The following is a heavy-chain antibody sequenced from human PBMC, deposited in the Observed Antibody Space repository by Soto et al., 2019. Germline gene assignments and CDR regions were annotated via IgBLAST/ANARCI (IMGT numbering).Heavy chain of an antibody. D-gene: IGHD3-10*01. J-gene: IGHJ6*03. CDR2: ISAYNGNT. Sequence: ASVKVSCKASGYTFTSYGISWVRQAPGQGLEWMGWISAYNGNTNYAQKLQGRVTMTTDTSTSTAYMELRSLRSDDTAVYYCARGASYYYGSGSRSYYYYYMDVWGKGTTVTVSS. V-gene: IGHV1-18*01. CDR3: ARGASYYYGSGSRSYYYYYMDV. CDR1: GYTFTSYG.